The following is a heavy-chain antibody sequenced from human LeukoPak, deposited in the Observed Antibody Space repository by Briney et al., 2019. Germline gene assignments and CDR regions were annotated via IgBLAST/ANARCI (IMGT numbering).Heavy chain of an antibody. CDR1: GYGFTSHW. CDR3: ARRIAAAGSGFGAFDI. Sequence: GESLKISCKSSGYGFTSHWIGWVRQMPGKGLEWMGIMYPGDSDTRYSPPFQGQVTISADKSISTAYLQWSSLKASDTAIYYCARRIAAAGSGFGAFDIWGQGTMVTVSS. D-gene: IGHD6-13*01. CDR2: MYPGDSDT. V-gene: IGHV5-51*01. J-gene: IGHJ3*02.